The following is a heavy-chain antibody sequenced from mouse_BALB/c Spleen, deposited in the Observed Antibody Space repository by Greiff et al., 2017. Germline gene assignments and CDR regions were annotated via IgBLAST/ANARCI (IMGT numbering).Heavy chain of an antibody. J-gene: IGHJ4*01. CDR3: ARRGMITRAMDY. CDR1: GFDFSRYW. V-gene: IGHV4-1*02. D-gene: IGHD2-4*01. CDR2: INPDSSTI. Sequence: EVKLQESGGGLVQPGGSLKLSCAASGFDFSRYWMSWVRQAPGKGLEWIGEINPDSSTINYTPSLKDKFIISRDNAKNTLYLQMSKVRSEDTALYYCARRGMITRAMDYWGQGTSVTVSS.